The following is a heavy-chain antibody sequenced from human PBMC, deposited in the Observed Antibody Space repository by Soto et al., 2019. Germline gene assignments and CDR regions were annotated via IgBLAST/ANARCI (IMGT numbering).Heavy chain of an antibody. CDR1: GFTFSSYD. CDR2: IGTAGDP. J-gene: IGHJ6*02. D-gene: IGHD3-22*01. Sequence: EVQLVESGGGLVQPGGSLRLSCAASGFTFSSYDMHWVRQATGKGLEWVSAIGTAGDPYYPGSVKGRFTISRENAKNSLYLQMNSRRAGDTAVYYCARGGYYDSSGYPHYGMDVWGQGTTVTGSS. CDR3: ARGGYYDSSGYPHYGMDV. V-gene: IGHV3-13*05.